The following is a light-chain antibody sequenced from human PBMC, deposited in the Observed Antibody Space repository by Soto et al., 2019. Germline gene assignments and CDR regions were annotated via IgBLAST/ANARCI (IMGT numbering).Light chain of an antibody. J-gene: IGKJ1*01. V-gene: IGKV4-1*01. CDR3: QQYYTNSWE. CDR2: WAS. Sequence: DIVMTQSPDSLAVSLGERATINCKSSQSVLYSPNNKNYLAWYQHKPGQPPKMLIYWASIRESGVPDRFSGSGSGTDFTLTISSLQSEDVAVYYCQQYYTNSWEFCQGTKVNIK. CDR1: QSVLYSPNNKNY.